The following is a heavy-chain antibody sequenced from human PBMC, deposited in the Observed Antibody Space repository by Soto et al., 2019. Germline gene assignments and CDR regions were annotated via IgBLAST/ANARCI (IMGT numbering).Heavy chain of an antibody. Sequence: PGGSLRLSCAASGFSFSSYWMSWVRQAPGKGLEWVANVKQDGSQKYYVDSVKGRFAISRDNAMNSLSLQMSSLRDEDTAVYYCASQRATGGHDDWGQGTRVTVAS. CDR2: VKQDGSQK. J-gene: IGHJ4*02. CDR3: ASQRATGGHDD. V-gene: IGHV3-7*01. D-gene: IGHD2-15*01. CDR1: GFSFSSYW.